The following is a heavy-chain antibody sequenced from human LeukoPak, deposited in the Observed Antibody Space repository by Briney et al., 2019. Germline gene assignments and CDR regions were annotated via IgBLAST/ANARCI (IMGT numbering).Heavy chain of an antibody. J-gene: IGHJ4*02. V-gene: IGHV1-18*01. D-gene: IGHD6-13*01. CDR1: GYTFTSYG. CDR3: ARDYSSSWESYFDY. CDR2: ISAYNGNT. Sequence: ASVKVSCKASGYTFTSYGISWVRQAPGQGLEWMGWISAYNGNTNYAQKLQGRVTMTTDTSTSTAYMELSSLRSEDTAVYYCARDYSSSWESYFDYWGQGTLVTVSS.